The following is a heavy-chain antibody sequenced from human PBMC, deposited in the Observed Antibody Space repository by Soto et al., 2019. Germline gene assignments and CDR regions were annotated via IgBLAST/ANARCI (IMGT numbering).Heavy chain of an antibody. D-gene: IGHD3-22*01. V-gene: IGHV1-2*04. CDR2: INPNSGGT. CDR1: GYTFTGYY. CDR3: ALLDYCDSSGYYYYAFDI. Sequence: QVQLVQSGAAVKKPGASVKVSCKASGYTFTGYYMHWVRQAPGQGLEGMGWINPNSGGTNYAQQCQGWVTMTRDTSIRTASMVLSRLRSDDTAVYSCALLDYCDSSGYYYYAFDIWGQGTMFTVSS. J-gene: IGHJ3*02.